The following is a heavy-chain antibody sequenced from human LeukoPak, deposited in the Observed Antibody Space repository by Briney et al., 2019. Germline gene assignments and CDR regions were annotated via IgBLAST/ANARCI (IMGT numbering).Heavy chain of an antibody. J-gene: IGHJ3*02. Sequence: GASVKVSCKASGYTFTGYYMHWVRQAPGQGLEWMGWINPNSGGTNYAQKFQGRVTMTRDTSTSTVYMELSSLRSEDTAVYYCARARYFDWLSYSQAFDIWGQGTMVTASS. CDR2: INPNSGGT. D-gene: IGHD3-9*01. V-gene: IGHV1-2*02. CDR1: GYTFTGYY. CDR3: ARARYFDWLSYSQAFDI.